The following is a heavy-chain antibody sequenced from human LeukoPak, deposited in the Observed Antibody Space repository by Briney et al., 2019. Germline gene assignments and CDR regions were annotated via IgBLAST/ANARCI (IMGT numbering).Heavy chain of an antibody. D-gene: IGHD3-3*01. V-gene: IGHV3-23*01. CDR2: ISGSGGST. CDR1: GFTFSSYA. CDR3: AKGSGSQLDYFDY. J-gene: IGHJ4*02. Sequence: PGGSLRLSCAASGFTFSSYAMSWVRQAPGKGLEWVSAISGSGGSTYYADSVKGRFTISRDNSKNTLYLQMYSLRAEDTAVYYCAKGSGSQLDYFDYWGQGTLVTVSS.